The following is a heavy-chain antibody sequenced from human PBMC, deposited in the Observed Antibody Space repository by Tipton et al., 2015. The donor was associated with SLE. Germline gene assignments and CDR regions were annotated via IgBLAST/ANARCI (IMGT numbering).Heavy chain of an antibody. V-gene: IGHV4-34*01. CDR1: GGSFSGYY. J-gene: IGHJ6*02. D-gene: IGHD6-19*01. CDR3: VGAYSSGWYGMDV. CDR2: INHSGST. Sequence: TLSLTCAVYGGSFSGYYWSWIRQPPGKGLEWIGEINHSGSTYYNPSLKSRVTISVDTSKNQFSLKLRSVTAADTAVYYCVGAYSSGWYGMDVWGQGTTVTVSS.